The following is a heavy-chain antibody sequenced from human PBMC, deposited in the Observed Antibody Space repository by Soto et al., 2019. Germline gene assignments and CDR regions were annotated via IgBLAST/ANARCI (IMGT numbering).Heavy chain of an antibody. CDR1: GGSISSGGYS. J-gene: IGHJ5*02. V-gene: IGHV4-30-2*01. Sequence: QLQLQESGSGLVKPSQTLSLTCAVSGGSISSGGYSWSWIRQPPGKGLEWIGYIYHSGSTYYNPSLKSRVTISVDTSKNQFSLKLSSVTAADTAVYYCARDKRGGSSGSNWFDPWGQGTLVTVSS. CDR3: ARDKRGGSSGSNWFDP. D-gene: IGHD3-22*01. CDR2: IYHSGST.